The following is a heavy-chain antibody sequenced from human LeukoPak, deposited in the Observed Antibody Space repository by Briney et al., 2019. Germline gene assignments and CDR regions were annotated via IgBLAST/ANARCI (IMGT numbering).Heavy chain of an antibody. D-gene: IGHD3-16*01. J-gene: IGHJ5*02. V-gene: IGHV1-2*02. CDR2: IDPNSGGT. Sequence: GASVKVSCKASAYTFTGYSLHWVRQAPGLGIEYMGWIDPNSGGTNYAQKFQGRVTMTSDTSISTAYMELSRLTSDDTAVYYCANYVRAGFDPWGQGTLVTVSS. CDR3: ANYVRAGFDP. CDR1: AYTFTGYS.